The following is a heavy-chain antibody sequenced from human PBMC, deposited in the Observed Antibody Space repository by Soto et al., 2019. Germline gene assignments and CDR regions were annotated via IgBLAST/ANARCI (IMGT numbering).Heavy chain of an antibody. CDR1: GYSFTNYG. Sequence: GASVKVSCKASGYSFTNYGITWVRQAPGQGLEWMGWINPNSGGTNYAQKFQGWVTMTRDTSISTAYMELSRLRSDDTAVYYCARDGVEGSGSYYLTADRYYYYMDVWGKGTTVTVSS. D-gene: IGHD3-10*01. J-gene: IGHJ6*03. V-gene: IGHV1-2*04. CDR3: ARDGVEGSGSYYLTADRYYYYMDV. CDR2: INPNSGGT.